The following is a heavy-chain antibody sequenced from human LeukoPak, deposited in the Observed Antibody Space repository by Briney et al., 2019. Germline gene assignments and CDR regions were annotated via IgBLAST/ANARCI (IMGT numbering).Heavy chain of an antibody. J-gene: IGHJ5*02. CDR2: ISYEGSNK. D-gene: IGHD2-15*01. Sequence: PGGSLRLSCAASGFTLSSYGMDWVGQAPGKGREGVGVISYEGSNKYYADSVKGRFTIYRDNSKNTLYLQMNSLRAEDTAVYYCAKNFSYCSGGSCLSSYNWFDPWGQGTLVTVSS. CDR1: GFTLSSYG. V-gene: IGHV3-30*18. CDR3: AKNFSYCSGGSCLSSYNWFDP.